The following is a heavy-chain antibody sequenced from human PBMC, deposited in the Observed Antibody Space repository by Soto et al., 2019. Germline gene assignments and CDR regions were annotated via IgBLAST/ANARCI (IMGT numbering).Heavy chain of an antibody. J-gene: IGHJ6*02. D-gene: IGHD3-9*01. CDR3: ARADRLGLAPYYYYGMDV. CDR1: GGSISSGGYY. V-gene: IGHV4-31*03. Sequence: SETQSLTCTVSGGSISSGGYYWSWIRQHPGKGLEWIGYIYYSGSTYYNPSLKSRVTISVDTSKNQFSLKLSSVTAADTAVYYCARADRLGLAPYYYYGMDVWGQGTTVTVPS. CDR2: IYYSGST.